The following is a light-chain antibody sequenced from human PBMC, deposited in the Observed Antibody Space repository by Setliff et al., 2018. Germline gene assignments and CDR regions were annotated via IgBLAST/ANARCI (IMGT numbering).Light chain of an antibody. CDR1: SSDVGGYNY. V-gene: IGLV1-44*01. CDR2: SNN. J-gene: IGLJ1*01. CDR3: AAWDDSLNGPV. Sequence: QSVLTQPRSVSGSPGQSVTISCTGTSSDVGGYNYVSWYQQLPGTAPKLLIYSNNQRPSGVPDRFSGSKSGTSASLAISGLQSEDEAGYYCAAWDDSLNGPVFGTGTKGTVL.